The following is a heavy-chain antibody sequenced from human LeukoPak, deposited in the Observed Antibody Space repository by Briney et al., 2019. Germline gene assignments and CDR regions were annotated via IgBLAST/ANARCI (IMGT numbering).Heavy chain of an antibody. Sequence: PSETLSLTCTVSGGSISSYYWSWIRQPPGKGLEWIGEINHSGSTNYNPSLKSRVTISVDTSKNQFSLKLSSVTAADTAVYYCARHDYYDSSGYYLSSNWFDPWGQGTLVTVSS. V-gene: IGHV4-34*01. CDR3: ARHDYYDSSGYYLSSNWFDP. J-gene: IGHJ5*02. D-gene: IGHD3-22*01. CDR2: INHSGST. CDR1: GGSISSYY.